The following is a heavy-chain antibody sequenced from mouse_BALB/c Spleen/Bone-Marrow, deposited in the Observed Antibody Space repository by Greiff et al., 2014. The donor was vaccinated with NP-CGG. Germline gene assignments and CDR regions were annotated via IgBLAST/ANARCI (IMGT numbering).Heavy chain of an antibody. D-gene: IGHD2-3*01. CDR3: ARALGDGYYYAMDY. Sequence: QVHVKQSGAELVKPGAPVKLSCKASGYTFTSYWMNWVKQRPGRGLEWIGRTDPSDSETHYNQKFKDKATLTVDKSSSTAYIQLSSLTSEDSAVYYCARALGDGYYYAMDYWGQGTSVTVSS. CDR1: GYTFTSYW. J-gene: IGHJ4*01. CDR2: TDPSDSET. V-gene: IGHV1-69*02.